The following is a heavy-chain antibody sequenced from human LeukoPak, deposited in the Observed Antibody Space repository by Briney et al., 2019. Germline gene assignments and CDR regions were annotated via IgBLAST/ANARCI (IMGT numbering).Heavy chain of an antibody. V-gene: IGHV1-69*05. J-gene: IGHJ4*02. Sequence: ASVKVSCKASGGTFSSYAISWVRQAPGQGLEWMGRIIPIFGTANYAQKFQGRVTITTDESTSTAYMELSSLRSEDTAVYYCAFYGEADIVVVPAAHFDYWGQGTLVTVSS. CDR2: IIPIFGTA. D-gene: IGHD2-2*01. CDR1: GGTFSSYA. CDR3: AFYGEADIVVVPAAHFDY.